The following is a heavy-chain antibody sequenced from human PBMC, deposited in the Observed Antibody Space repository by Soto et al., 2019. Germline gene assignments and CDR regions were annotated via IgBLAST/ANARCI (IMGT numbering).Heavy chain of an antibody. V-gene: IGHV5-51*01. CDR2: IYPGTSET. D-gene: IGHD6-13*01. Sequence: GWMLQMPGKGLEWMGIIYPGTSETRYSPSFEGQVTISADTTIGTAYLQWRSLKAADTSIYYCASQVRLMPAGLNWCQATLVTVS. J-gene: IGHJ4*02. CDR3: ASQVRLMPAGLN.